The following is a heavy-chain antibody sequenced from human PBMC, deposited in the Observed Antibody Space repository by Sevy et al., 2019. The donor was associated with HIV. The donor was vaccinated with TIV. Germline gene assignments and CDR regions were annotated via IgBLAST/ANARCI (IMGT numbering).Heavy chain of an antibody. CDR3: ATTKDYYERSGYXFDG. V-gene: IGHV1-24*01. J-gene: IGHJ4*02. Sequence: ASVKVSCKVSGSXXTELAMHWVRQAPGKGLEWMATFDPEDGETFYAQKFQGRVTMTEDTSTDTAYLELVSLRSENTAVYYCATTKDYYERSGYXFDGWCQATLVTVSS. CDR2: FDPEDGET. D-gene: IGHD3-22*01. CDR1: GSXXTELA.